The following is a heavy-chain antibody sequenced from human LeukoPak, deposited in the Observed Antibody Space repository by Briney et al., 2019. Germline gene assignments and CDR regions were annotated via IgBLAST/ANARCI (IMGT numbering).Heavy chain of an antibody. Sequence: GGSLRLSCEASGFTFSDYYMSWIRQAPGKGLEWLSYISTTGSTISYADSVKGRFTVSRDNAKSSLYLQMKGLRAEDTAVYYCARQKIVTKSPIDYWGQGTLVIVSS. J-gene: IGHJ4*02. D-gene: IGHD4-11*01. V-gene: IGHV3-11*01. CDR1: GFTFSDYY. CDR2: ISTTGSTI. CDR3: ARQKIVTKSPIDY.